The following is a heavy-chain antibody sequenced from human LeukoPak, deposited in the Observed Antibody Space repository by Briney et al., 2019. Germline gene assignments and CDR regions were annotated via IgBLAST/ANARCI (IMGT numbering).Heavy chain of an antibody. Sequence: PSETLSLTCAVYGGSFSGYYWSWIRQPPGKGLEWIGEINHSGSTNYNPSLKSRVTISVDTSKNQFSLKLSSVTAADTAVYCCARARGDYWGQGTLVTVSS. CDR1: GGSFSGYY. D-gene: IGHD3-10*01. CDR2: INHSGST. J-gene: IGHJ4*02. CDR3: ARARGDY. V-gene: IGHV4-34*01.